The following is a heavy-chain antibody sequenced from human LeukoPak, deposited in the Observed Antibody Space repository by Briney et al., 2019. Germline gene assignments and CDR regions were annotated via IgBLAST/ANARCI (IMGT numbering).Heavy chain of an antibody. Sequence: SETLSLTCTVSGASISSFYWSWIRQPPGKGLEWIGYIYYSGSTKYNPSLKSRVTISLDRSKNQFSLKLSSVTAADTAVYYCAREVSVVAATLFDYWGQGILVTVSS. CDR2: IYYSGST. CDR3: AREVSVVAATLFDY. D-gene: IGHD2-15*01. CDR1: GASISSFY. J-gene: IGHJ4*02. V-gene: IGHV4-59*01.